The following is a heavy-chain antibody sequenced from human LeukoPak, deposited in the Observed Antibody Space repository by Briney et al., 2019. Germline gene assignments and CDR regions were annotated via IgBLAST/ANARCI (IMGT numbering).Heavy chain of an antibody. CDR2: FDPEDGET. D-gene: IGHD3-9*01. CDR3: VSGLSTLRYFDWSYFDY. J-gene: IGHJ4*02. CDR1: GYTLTELS. Sequence: GASVKVSCKVSGYTLTELSMHWVRQAPGKGLAWMGGFDPEDGETIYAQKFQGRVTMTEDTSTDTAYMELSSLRSEDTAVYYCVSGLSTLRYFDWSYFDYWGQGTLVTVSS. V-gene: IGHV1-24*01.